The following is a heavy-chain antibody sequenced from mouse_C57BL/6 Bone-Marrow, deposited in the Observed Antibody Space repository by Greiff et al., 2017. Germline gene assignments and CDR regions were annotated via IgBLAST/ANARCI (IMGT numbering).Heavy chain of an antibody. V-gene: IGHV1-19*01. D-gene: IGHD1-1*01. J-gene: IGHJ1*03. CDR2: INPYNGGT. CDR1: GYTFTDYY. CDR3: AREITTVVATPRYWYFDV. Sequence: VQLQQSGPVLVKPGASVKMSCKASGYTFTDYYMNWVKQSHGKSLEWIGVINPYNGGTSYNQKFQGKATLTVDKSSSTAYMELNSLTSEDSAVYYCAREITTVVATPRYWYFDVWGTGTTVTVSS.